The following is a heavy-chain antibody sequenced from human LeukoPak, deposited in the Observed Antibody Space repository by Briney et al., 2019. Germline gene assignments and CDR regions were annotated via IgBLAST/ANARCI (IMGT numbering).Heavy chain of an antibody. CDR2: IIPIFGTA. J-gene: IGHJ4*02. D-gene: IGHD1-26*01. CDR1: GGTFSSYA. V-gene: IGHV1-69*13. CDR3: ARSGRGTYFYFDL. Sequence: ASVKVSCKASGGTFSSYAISWVRQAPGQGLEWMGGIIPIFGTANYAQKFQGRVTITADESTSTAYMDLTKLRIDDTAVYFCARSGRGTYFYFDLWGQGTLVTVSS.